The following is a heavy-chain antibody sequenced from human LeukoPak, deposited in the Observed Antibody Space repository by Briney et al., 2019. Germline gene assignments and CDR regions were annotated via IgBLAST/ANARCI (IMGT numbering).Heavy chain of an antibody. Sequence: GGSLRLSCTASGFTFSAYGMNWVRQAPGKGLEWGSYISDSSSHIYYAGSVKGRFTISRDNSKNTLYLQMNSLRAEDTAVYYCARDPHYDSSGCFDYWGQGTLVTVSS. CDR1: GFTFSAYG. V-gene: IGHV3-48*01. J-gene: IGHJ4*02. D-gene: IGHD3-22*01. CDR2: ISDSSSHI. CDR3: ARDPHYDSSGCFDY.